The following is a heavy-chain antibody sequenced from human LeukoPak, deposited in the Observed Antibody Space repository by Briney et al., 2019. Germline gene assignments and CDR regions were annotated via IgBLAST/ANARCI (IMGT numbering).Heavy chain of an antibody. CDR2: ISSSSSYI. CDR1: GFTFSSYS. J-gene: IGHJ4*02. V-gene: IGHV3-21*01. CDR3: ARDYLYSSGWYHSFDY. Sequence: GGSLRLSCAASGFTFSSYSMNWVRQAPGKGLEWVSSISSSSSYIYYADSVKGRFTISRDNAKNSLYLQMNSLRAEDTAVYYCARDYLYSSGWYHSFDYWGQGTLVTVSS. D-gene: IGHD6-19*01.